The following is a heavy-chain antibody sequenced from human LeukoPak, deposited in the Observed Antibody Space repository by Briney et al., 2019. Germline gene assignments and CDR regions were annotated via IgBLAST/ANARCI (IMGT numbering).Heavy chain of an antibody. D-gene: IGHD3-10*01. Sequence: GASVKVSCKASGYTFTSYGISWVRQAPGQGLEWMGWISAYNGNTNYAQKLQGRVTMTTDTSTSTAYMELRSLRSDDTAVYYCAKDRGVRGVTPQYYFDYWGQGTLVTVSS. V-gene: IGHV1-18*01. CDR1: GYTFTSYG. CDR3: AKDRGVRGVTPQYYFDY. J-gene: IGHJ4*02. CDR2: ISAYNGNT.